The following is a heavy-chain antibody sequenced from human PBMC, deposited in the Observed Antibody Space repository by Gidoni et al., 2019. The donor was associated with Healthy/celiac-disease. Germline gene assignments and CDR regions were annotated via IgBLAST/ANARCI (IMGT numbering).Heavy chain of an antibody. D-gene: IGHD6-19*01. V-gene: IGHV3-23*01. Sequence: EVQLLESGGGLVQPGGSLRLSCAASGFTCSSYAMSWVRQAPGKGLECVSAISGSGGSTSYADSVKGRFTISRDNSKNTLYLQMNSLRAEDTAVYYCAKGARGWYSLTDYWGQGTLVTVSS. CDR1: GFTCSSYA. CDR2: ISGSGGST. CDR3: AKGARGWYSLTDY. J-gene: IGHJ4*02.